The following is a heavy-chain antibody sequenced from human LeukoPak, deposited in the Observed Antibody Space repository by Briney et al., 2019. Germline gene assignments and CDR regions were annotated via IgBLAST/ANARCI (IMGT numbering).Heavy chain of an antibody. CDR2: ISSSGSTI. D-gene: IGHD3-10*02. J-gene: IGHJ6*04. CDR3: AELGITMIGGV. V-gene: IGHV3-48*03. CDR1: GFTFSSYD. Sequence: PGGSLRLSCAASGFTFSSYDMTWVRQAPGRGLEWVSYISSSGSTIYYADSVKGRFTISRDNAKNSLYLQMNSLRAEDTAVYYCAELGITMIGGVWGKGTTVTISS.